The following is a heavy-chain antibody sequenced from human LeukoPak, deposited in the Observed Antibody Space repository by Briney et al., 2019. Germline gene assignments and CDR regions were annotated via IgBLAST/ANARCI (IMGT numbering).Heavy chain of an antibody. J-gene: IGHJ4*02. V-gene: IGHV3-20*04. CDR3: AKLPGVSAAGYFDY. CDR2: INWNGGSI. Sequence: GGSLRLSCAASGFTFDDYGMGWVRQAPGKGLEWVSAINWNGGSIGYADSVKGRFTISRDNAKNSLYLQMNNLRAEDTALYYCAKLPGVSAAGYFDYWGQGTLVTVPS. CDR1: GFTFDDYG. D-gene: IGHD6-13*01.